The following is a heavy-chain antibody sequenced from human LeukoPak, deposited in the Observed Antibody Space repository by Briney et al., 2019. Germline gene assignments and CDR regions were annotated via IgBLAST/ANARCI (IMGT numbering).Heavy chain of an antibody. Sequence: GGSLRLSCAASGFTFSYHWMTWVRQAPGKGLEWVANIKNDGAVKNYVDSVKGRFTISRDNAKNSLYLQMNSLRAEDTAVYYCASFKGITIFGVVTSIVDYWGQGTLVTVSS. V-gene: IGHV3-7*01. J-gene: IGHJ4*02. CDR3: ASFKGITIFGVVTSIVDY. D-gene: IGHD3-3*01. CDR1: GFTFSYHW. CDR2: IKNDGAVK.